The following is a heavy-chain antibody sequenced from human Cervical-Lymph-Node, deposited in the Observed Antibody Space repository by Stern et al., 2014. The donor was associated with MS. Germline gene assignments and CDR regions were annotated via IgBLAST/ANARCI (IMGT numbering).Heavy chain of an antibody. J-gene: IGHJ6*02. CDR1: GYTFTRYD. CDR3: AKEKVPAGIRYCGMDV. CDR2: MNPNRGNT. D-gene: IGHD2-2*02. V-gene: IGHV1-8*01. Sequence: QVQLVQSGTEVKQPGASVKVSCKASGYTFTRYDINWVRQATGQGLEWMGWMNPNRGNTGYAQQLTGSGPMTRNTSISTGYKVNGSLRSEDTAVYYCAKEKVPAGIRYCGMDVWGQGTTVTVSS.